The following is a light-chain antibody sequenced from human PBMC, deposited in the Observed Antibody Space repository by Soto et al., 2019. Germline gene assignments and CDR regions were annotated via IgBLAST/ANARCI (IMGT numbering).Light chain of an antibody. CDR2: WAS. CDR1: QSVLYSPNNKNS. Sequence: DIVMTQSPDSLAVSLGERATINCKSSQSVLYSPNNKNSLAWYQQKPGQPPKLFIYWASIRESGVPDRFSGSGSGTDFTLTISSLQAEDVAVYYCQRYYGAPPTFGQGTKVEV. V-gene: IGKV4-1*01. J-gene: IGKJ1*01. CDR3: QRYYGAPPT.